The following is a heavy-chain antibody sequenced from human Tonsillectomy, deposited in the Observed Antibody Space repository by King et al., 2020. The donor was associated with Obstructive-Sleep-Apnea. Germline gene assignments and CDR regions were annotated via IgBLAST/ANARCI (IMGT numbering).Heavy chain of an antibody. CDR1: GFTFRNYA. CDR2: ISYDGNIK. CDR3: ARDREITYYYDSSGFAHFDY. D-gene: IGHD3-22*01. Sequence: QLVQSGGGVVQPGGSLRLSCAASGFTFRNYALHWVRQAPGKGLEWVAVISYDGNIKYYADSVRGRFTISRDNSKNTLYVQMNSLRAEDTAVYYCARDREITYYYDSSGFAHFDYWGQGTLVTVFS. V-gene: IGHV3-30*04. J-gene: IGHJ4*02.